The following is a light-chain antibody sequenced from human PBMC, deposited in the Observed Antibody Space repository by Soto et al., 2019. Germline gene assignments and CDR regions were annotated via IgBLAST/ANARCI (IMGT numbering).Light chain of an antibody. CDR2: AAS. Sequence: DRQLTQAPAVLSASVGDRVTITCRASQGISSYLAWYQQKPGKAPKLLIYAASTLQSGVPSRFSGSGSGTEFTLTISSLQPEDFATHYSQQLNSYSPLTFGGGTKVDIK. CDR1: QGISSY. CDR3: QQLNSYSPLT. J-gene: IGKJ4*01. V-gene: IGKV1-9*01.